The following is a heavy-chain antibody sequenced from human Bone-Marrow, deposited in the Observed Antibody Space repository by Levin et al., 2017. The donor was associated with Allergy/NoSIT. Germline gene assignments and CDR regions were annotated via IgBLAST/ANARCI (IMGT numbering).Heavy chain of an antibody. J-gene: IGHJ1*01. Sequence: GESLKISCAASGIAFSAYGFNWLRQAPGKGLEWVSSISPLGTYIYYADSVKGRFTISRDNGKKSLFLQMNSLRGDDTAVYYCASARSATGVGCLPHWGQGTLVIASS. CDR2: ISPLGTYI. CDR3: ASARSATGVGCLPH. D-gene: IGHD1-1*01. CDR1: GIAFSAYG. V-gene: IGHV3-21*01.